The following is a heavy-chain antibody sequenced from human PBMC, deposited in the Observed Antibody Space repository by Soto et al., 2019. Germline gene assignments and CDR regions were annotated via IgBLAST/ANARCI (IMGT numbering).Heavy chain of an antibody. Sequence: PGRSLRLYCECSVFSFINYGIHWVRQAPGKGLEWVAVISHDGNSHHLADSVRGRFTISRDNSKNTVFLHMTSLRREDSAVYHCVKAQERSAQYFAVVITAFDFWGQGTMVTV. D-gene: IGHD3-22*01. CDR3: VKAQERSAQYFAVVITAFDF. CDR2: ISHDGNSH. V-gene: IGHV3-30*18. CDR1: VFSFINYG. J-gene: IGHJ3*01.